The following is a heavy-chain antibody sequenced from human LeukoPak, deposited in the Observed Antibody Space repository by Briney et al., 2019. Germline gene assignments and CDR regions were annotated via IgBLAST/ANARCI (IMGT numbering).Heavy chain of an antibody. CDR2: INPNSGGT. CDR1: GYTFTGYY. V-gene: IGHV1-2*02. CDR3: ARGDDSSGYHDAFDI. J-gene: IGHJ3*02. D-gene: IGHD3-22*01. Sequence: ASVKVSCKASGYTFTGYYMHWVRQAPGQGLEWMGWINPNSGGTNYAQKFQGKVTMTRDTSISTAYMELSRLRSDDTAVYYCARGDDSSGYHDAFDIWGQGTMVTVSS.